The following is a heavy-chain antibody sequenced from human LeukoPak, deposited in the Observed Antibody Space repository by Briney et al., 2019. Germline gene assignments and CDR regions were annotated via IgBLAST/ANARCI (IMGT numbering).Heavy chain of an antibody. Sequence: SGGSLRLSCAASGFTFSNYGMHWVRQAPGKGPEWVSGIGPSGDKTYYADSVKGRFTISRDNSENTVYLQMNSLRVEDTAVYYCAKDIDWLAFEDWGQGTLVTVSS. CDR1: GFTFSNYG. CDR3: AKDIDWLAFED. V-gene: IGHV3-23*01. D-gene: IGHD6-19*01. CDR2: IGPSGDKT. J-gene: IGHJ4*02.